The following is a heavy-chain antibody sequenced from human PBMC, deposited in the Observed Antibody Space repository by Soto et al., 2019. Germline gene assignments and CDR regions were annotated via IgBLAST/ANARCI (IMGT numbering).Heavy chain of an antibody. CDR1: GFTFSSYA. J-gene: IGHJ6*02. CDR3: AREEERASDFWSGYMDYGMDV. CDR2: ISYDGSNK. V-gene: IGHV3-30-3*01. D-gene: IGHD3-3*01. Sequence: QVQLVESGGGVVQPGRSLRLSCAASGFTFSSYAMHWVRQAPGKGLEWVAVISYDGSNKYYADSVKGRFTISRDNSKNTLYLQMNSLRAEDTAVYYCAREEERASDFWSGYMDYGMDVWGQGTTVTVSS.